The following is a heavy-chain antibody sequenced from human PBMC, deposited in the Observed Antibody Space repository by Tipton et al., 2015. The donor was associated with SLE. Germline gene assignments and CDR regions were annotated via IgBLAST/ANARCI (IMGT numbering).Heavy chain of an antibody. CDR3: AKDIGGGIAAPGY. J-gene: IGHJ4*02. CDR1: GFTFDDYA. CDR2: ISWNSGSI. Sequence: SGFTFDDYAMHWVRQAPGKGLEWVSGISWNSGSIGYADSVKGRFTVSRDNAKNSLYLQMNSLRAEDTALYYCAKDIGGGIAAPGYWGQGTLVTVSS. V-gene: IGHV3-9*01. D-gene: IGHD6-13*01.